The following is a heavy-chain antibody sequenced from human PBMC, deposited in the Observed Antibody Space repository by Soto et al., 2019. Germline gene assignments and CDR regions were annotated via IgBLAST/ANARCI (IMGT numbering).Heavy chain of an antibody. CDR2: IYSGGST. J-gene: IGHJ6*02. CDR3: ARALDYGDYRGTYYYYYGMAV. D-gene: IGHD4-17*01. V-gene: IGHV3-53*01. Sequence: GGSLRLSCAASGFTVSSNYMSWVRQAPGKGLEWVSVIYSGGSTYYADSVKGRFTISRDNSKNTLYLQMNSLRAEDTAVYYCARALDYGDYRGTYYYYYGMAVWGQGTTVTISS. CDR1: GFTVSSNY.